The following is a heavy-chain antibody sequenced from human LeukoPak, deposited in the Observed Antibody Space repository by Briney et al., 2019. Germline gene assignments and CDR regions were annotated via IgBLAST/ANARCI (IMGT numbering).Heavy chain of an antibody. V-gene: IGHV3-48*03. CDR3: VVHSATSCY. D-gene: IGHD1-26*01. J-gene: IGHJ4*02. CDR2: ITTSGTST. Sequence: GGSLRLSYATSGFTFSSYEMNWVRQAPGKGLEWISYITTSGTSTYYADSVKGRFTISRDNDKTALSLQMNSLRAEDTAVYYCVVHSATSCYWGQGTLVTVSS. CDR1: GFTFSSYE.